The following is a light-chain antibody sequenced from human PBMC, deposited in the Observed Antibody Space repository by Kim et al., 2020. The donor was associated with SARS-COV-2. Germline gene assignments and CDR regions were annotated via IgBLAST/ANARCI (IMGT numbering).Light chain of an antibody. CDR2: AAS. CDR3: QQNDNTPFT. V-gene: IGKV1-39*01. Sequence: DIQMTQSPSSLSASVGDRVTITCRTSQSISSHLNWYHQKPGRAPKLLIYAASTLQGGVPSRFSGSGSETDFTLTISSLQPEDFATYFCQQNDNTPFTFGPGTKVDIK. J-gene: IGKJ3*01. CDR1: QSISSH.